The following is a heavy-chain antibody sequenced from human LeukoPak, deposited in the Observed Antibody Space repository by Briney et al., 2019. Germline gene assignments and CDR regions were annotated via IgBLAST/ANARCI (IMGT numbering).Heavy chain of an antibody. J-gene: IGHJ3*02. V-gene: IGHV3-23*01. CDR1: GFAFSSYG. CDR3: AKDYYGSGSFLHAFDI. CDR2: ISGSGGST. Sequence: PGGSLRLSCAASGFAFSSYGMSWVRQAPGKGLEWVSAISGSGGSTYYADSVKGRFTISRDNSKNTLYLQMNSLRAEDTAVYYCAKDYYGSGSFLHAFDIWGQGTMVTVSS. D-gene: IGHD3-10*01.